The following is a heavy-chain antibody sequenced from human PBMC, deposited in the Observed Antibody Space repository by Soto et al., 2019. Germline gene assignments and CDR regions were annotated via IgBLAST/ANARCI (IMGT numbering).Heavy chain of an antibody. J-gene: IGHJ3*02. Sequence: EVQLVESGGGLVKPGGSLRLSCAASGFTFSSYSMNWVRQAPGKGLEWVSSISSSSSYIYYADSVKGRFTISRDNAKNSLYLQMNSPRAEDTAVYYCAGWYYYDSSGYYQTTYAFEIWGQGTMVTVSS. CDR1: GFTFSSYS. CDR3: AGWYYYDSSGYYQTTYAFEI. CDR2: ISSSSSYI. V-gene: IGHV3-21*01. D-gene: IGHD3-22*01.